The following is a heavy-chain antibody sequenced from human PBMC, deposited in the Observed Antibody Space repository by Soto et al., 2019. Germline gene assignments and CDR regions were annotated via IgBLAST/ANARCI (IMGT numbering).Heavy chain of an antibody. CDR1: GGTFSSYA. Sequence: QVQLVQSGAEVKKPGSSVKVSCKASGGTFSSYAISWVRQAPGQGLEWMGGIIPIFGTANYAQKFQGRVTITADESTSTAYMELSSLRSEDTAVYDCARPYSSSPRGYYDYYGMDVWGQGTTVTVSS. CDR3: ARPYSSSPRGYYDYYGMDV. V-gene: IGHV1-69*01. D-gene: IGHD6-6*01. J-gene: IGHJ6*02. CDR2: IIPIFGTA.